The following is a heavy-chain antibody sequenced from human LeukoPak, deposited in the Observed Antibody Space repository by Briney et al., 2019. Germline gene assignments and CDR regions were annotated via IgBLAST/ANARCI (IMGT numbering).Heavy chain of an antibody. D-gene: IGHD3-10*01. CDR2: ITGGGTT. Sequence: GGSLRLSCVVSGLSVSSNYMGWVRQVPGKGLEWISIITGGGTTYYGDSLGGRFTSSRDTSDNSLDLQMFSLSAEDTAVYYYVCAPYGAFDYWGQGVMVTVSS. J-gene: IGHJ4*02. V-gene: IGHV3-53*01. CDR1: GLSVSSNY. CDR3: VCAPYGAFDY.